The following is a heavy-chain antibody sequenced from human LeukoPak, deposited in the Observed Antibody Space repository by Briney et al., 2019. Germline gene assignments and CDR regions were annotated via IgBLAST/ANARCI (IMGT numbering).Heavy chain of an antibody. J-gene: IGHJ4*02. CDR1: EFTFSTYW. Sequence: GGSLRLSCAASEFTFSTYWMTWVRQAPGKGLEWVANIKEDGGEKYYVDSVKGRFTISRDNAKNSLYLQMDSLRDEDTAVYYCARDRDYAFDYWGQGTLVTVSS. D-gene: IGHD4-17*01. V-gene: IGHV3-7*01. CDR3: ARDRDYAFDY. CDR2: IKEDGGEK.